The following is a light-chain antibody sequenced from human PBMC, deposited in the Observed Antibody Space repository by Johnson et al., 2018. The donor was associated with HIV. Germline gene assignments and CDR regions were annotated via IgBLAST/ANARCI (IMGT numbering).Light chain of an antibody. CDR2: DNN. J-gene: IGLJ1*01. CDR3: GTWDSSLSAGGV. CDR1: SCDIANNY. Sequence: QSVLTQPPSVSAAPGQKVTISCSGSSCDIANNYVSWYQQLPGTAPKLLIYDNNKRPSGIPDRFSGSKSGTSATLGITGLQTGDEADYYCGTWDSSLSAGGVFGTGTKVTVL. V-gene: IGLV1-51*01.